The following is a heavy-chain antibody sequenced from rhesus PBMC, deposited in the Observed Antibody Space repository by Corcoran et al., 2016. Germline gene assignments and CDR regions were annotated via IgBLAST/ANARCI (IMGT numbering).Heavy chain of an antibody. D-gene: IGHD3-16*01. CDR1: GGSISSGFD. V-gene: IGHV4-76*01. Sequence: QVQLQESGPGVVKPSETLSLTCAVSGGSISSGFDWSWIRQPPGKGLEWIGHIFGSIGSTYYNPSLNGRVHISRDTSKNQFSLKLSSVTAADTAVYYCARGTRHSGSYFPPGYWGQGVLVTVSS. CDR3: ARGTRHSGSYFPPGY. J-gene: IGHJ4*01. CDR2: IFGSIGST.